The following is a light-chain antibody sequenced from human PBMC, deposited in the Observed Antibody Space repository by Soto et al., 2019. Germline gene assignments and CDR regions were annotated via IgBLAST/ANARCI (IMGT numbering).Light chain of an antibody. Sequence: DIQMTQSPSSLSASVGDRVTITCRASQSMSRYLNWYQQKPGKAPSLLIYAASSLLSGVPSRFSGSGSGTDFTLPISSLQPEDFATYYCQQSFSTRLTFGGGTKVEIK. V-gene: IGKV1-39*01. CDR2: AAS. CDR3: QQSFSTRLT. J-gene: IGKJ4*01. CDR1: QSMSRY.